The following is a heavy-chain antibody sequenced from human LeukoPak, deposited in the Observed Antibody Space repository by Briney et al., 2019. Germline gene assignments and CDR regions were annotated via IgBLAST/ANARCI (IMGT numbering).Heavy chain of an antibody. CDR1: GYTFTIYA. CDR3: AQGGDILTGYYMAGGTSPLDY. D-gene: IGHD3-9*01. CDR2: INAGIGNT. J-gene: IGHJ4*02. V-gene: IGHV1-3*01. Sequence: ASVKVSCTASGYTFTIYAMHWVCAAPGQRLEWMGWINAGIGNTKYSQKCQGRVTITRDTSASTAYMELSSLRSEDTAVYYWAQGGDILTGYYMAGGTSPLDYWGQGTLVTVSS.